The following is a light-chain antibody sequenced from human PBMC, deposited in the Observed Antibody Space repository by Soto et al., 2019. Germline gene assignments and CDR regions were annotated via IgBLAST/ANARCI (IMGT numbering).Light chain of an antibody. Sequence: EIVLTQSPGTRSLSPGDRTTLSCRASQSFNSNYLAWYQQKPGQAPRLLIYGTSTRATGIPDRFSGSGSGTDFTLTISRLEPEDFAVYYCQHYASSPRAFGQGTKVEIK. J-gene: IGKJ1*01. V-gene: IGKV3-20*01. CDR1: QSFNSNY. CDR2: GTS. CDR3: QHYASSPRA.